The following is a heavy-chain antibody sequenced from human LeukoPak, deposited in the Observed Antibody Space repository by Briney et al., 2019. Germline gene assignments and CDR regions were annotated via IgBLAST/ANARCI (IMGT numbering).Heavy chain of an antibody. D-gene: IGHD4-17*01. V-gene: IGHV3-48*03. CDR3: ARVYGDAFDY. J-gene: IGHJ4*02. CDR2: ISSSGSTI. CDR1: GFTFSSYE. Sequence: PGGSLRLSCAASGFTFSSYEMNWVRRAPGKGLEWVSYISSSGSTIYYADSVKGRFTISRDNAKNSLYLQMNSLRAEDTAVYYCARVYGDAFDYWGQGTLVTVSS.